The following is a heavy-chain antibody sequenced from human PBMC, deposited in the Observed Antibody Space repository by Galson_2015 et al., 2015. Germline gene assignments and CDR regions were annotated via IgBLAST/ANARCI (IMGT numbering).Heavy chain of an antibody. J-gene: IGHJ4*02. CDR1: GFTFSSYW. Sequence: SLRLSCAASGFTFSSYWMHWVRQAPGKGLAWVSRIYTDASSASSADSVKGRFTISRDDAKSTLYLQMNSLRAEDTAVYYCVRGNSGYGNFDYWGQGTLVTVSS. CDR3: VRGNSGYGNFDY. V-gene: IGHV3-74*01. D-gene: IGHD5-18*01. CDR2: IYTDASSA.